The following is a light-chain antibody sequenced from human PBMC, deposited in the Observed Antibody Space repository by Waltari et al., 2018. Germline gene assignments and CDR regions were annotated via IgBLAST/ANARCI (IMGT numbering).Light chain of an antibody. CDR2: DFN. CDR3: SSYTTTAAGV. CDR1: SSDVGGYKF. V-gene: IGLV2-14*03. Sequence: QSALTQPASVSGSAGQSITISCTGSSSDVGGYKFVSWYQQHPPKAPKLIIFDFNNRPSGVSDRFSGSKSGNTASLTISGLQTEDEADYYCSSYTTTAAGVFGTGTRVTVL. J-gene: IGLJ1*01.